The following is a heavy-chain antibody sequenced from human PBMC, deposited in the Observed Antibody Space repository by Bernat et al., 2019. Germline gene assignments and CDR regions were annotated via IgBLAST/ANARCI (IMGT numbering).Heavy chain of an antibody. Sequence: EVQLVESVGGLVKPGGSLRLSCAASGFTFSSYSMNWVRQAPGKGLAWVSSISGSSSYIYYADSVKSRFTIARDNAKNSLYLQMNGLRAEDTAVYYCARRLGSRWDYWGQGTLVTVSS. CDR2: ISGSSSYI. V-gene: IGHV3-21*01. D-gene: IGHD6-13*01. J-gene: IGHJ4*02. CDR3: ARRLGSRWDY. CDR1: GFTFSSYS.